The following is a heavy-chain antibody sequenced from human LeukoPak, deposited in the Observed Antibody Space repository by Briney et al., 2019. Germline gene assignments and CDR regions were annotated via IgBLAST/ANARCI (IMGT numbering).Heavy chain of an antibody. CDR2: ISGSGGST. J-gene: IGHJ5*02. CDR3: AKDRKYSGSYQWFDP. V-gene: IGHV3-23*01. D-gene: IGHD1-26*01. Sequence: PGGSLRLSCAASGFTFSSYAMSWVRQAPGKGLEWVSAISGSGGSTYYADSVKGRFTISRDNSKNTLYLQMNSLRAEDTAVYYCAKDRKYSGSYQWFDPWGQGTLVTVSS. CDR1: GFTFSSYA.